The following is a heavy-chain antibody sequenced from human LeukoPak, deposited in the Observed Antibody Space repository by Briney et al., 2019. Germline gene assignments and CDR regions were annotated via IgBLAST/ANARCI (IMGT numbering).Heavy chain of an antibody. Sequence: SVKVSCKASGGTFSSYAISWVRQAPGQGLEWMGGIIPIFGTANYAQKFQGRVTITADESTSTAYMELSSLRSEDTAVYYCARAPYDTSGYTSFQHWGQGTLVTVSS. CDR3: ARAPYDTSGYTSFQH. CDR1: GGTFSSYA. J-gene: IGHJ1*01. V-gene: IGHV1-69*13. CDR2: IIPIFGTA. D-gene: IGHD3-22*01.